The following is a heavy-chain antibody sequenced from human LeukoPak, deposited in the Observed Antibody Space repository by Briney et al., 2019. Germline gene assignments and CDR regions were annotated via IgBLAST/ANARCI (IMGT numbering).Heavy chain of an antibody. J-gene: IGHJ4*02. D-gene: IGHD5-12*01. CDR1: GGSISSSSYY. V-gene: IGHV4-39*01. CDR2: IYYSGST. Sequence: SETLSLTCTVSGGSISSSSYYWGWIRQPPGKGLEWIGSIYYSGSTYYNPSLKSRVTISVDTSKNQFSLKLSSVTAADTAVYYCARQPRLRYSGNDLSAVLFDYWGQGTLVTVSS. CDR3: ARQPRLRYSGNDLSAVLFDY.